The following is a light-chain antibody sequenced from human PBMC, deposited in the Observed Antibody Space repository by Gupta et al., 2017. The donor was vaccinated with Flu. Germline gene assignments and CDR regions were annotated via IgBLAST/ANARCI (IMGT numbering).Light chain of an antibody. V-gene: IGKV1-39*01. CDR3: QQSDSTPHT. CDR1: QSISNY. CDR2: AAS. J-gene: IGKJ2*01. Sequence: PSSLSASVGDGVTITCRASQSISNYLNWYQQKPGKAPQLLISAASSLQSGVPSRFSGSGSGTXFTLTIXRLQPEDFASYYCQQSDSTPHTFGXGTKLEIK.